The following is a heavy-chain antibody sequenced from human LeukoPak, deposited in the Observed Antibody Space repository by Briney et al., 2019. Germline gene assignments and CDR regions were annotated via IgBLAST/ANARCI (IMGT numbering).Heavy chain of an antibody. J-gene: IGHJ4*02. D-gene: IGHD2-2*01. CDR1: GFSFSNYA. Sequence: GVSLRLFCGACGFSFSNYAMSWVRQAPGKGLEWVSTIYYSGGNTYSADSVKGWFTISRDNSRNMVYLQMNSLRAEDSAVYYCAKDHGAAVVPRRFDYWGQGTLVTVSS. CDR2: IYYSGGNT. CDR3: AKDHGAAVVPRRFDY. V-gene: IGHV3-23*01.